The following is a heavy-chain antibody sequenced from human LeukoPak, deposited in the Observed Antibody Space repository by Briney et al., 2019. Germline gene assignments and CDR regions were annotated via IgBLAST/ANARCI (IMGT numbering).Heavy chain of an antibody. D-gene: IGHD1-7*01. Sequence: GESLKISCRGSGYSFTSYWIGWVRQMPGKGLEWMGIIYPGDSDTRYSPSFQGQVTISADKSISTAYLQWSSLKASDTAMYYCARHVGRYNWSYGYYYYYMDVWGKGTTVTVSS. J-gene: IGHJ6*03. CDR1: GYSFTSYW. CDR3: ARHVGRYNWSYGYYYYYMDV. V-gene: IGHV5-51*01. CDR2: IYPGDSDT.